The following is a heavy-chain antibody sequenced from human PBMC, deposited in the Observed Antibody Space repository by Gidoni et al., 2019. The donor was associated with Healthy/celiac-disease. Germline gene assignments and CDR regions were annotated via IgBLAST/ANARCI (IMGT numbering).Heavy chain of an antibody. J-gene: IGHJ4*02. D-gene: IGHD4-17*01. CDR3: ARGDYGGNADY. CDR1: GFTGSSNY. Sequence: EVQLVESGVGWIQPGASLRLSCAASGFTGSSNYMRWVRQAPGKGMEWVSVIYSGGSTYYADSVKGRFTISRDNAKNPLYLQMTSLRAEDTAVYYCARGDYGGNADYWGQGTLVTVSS. CDR2: IYSGGST. V-gene: IGHV3-53*01.